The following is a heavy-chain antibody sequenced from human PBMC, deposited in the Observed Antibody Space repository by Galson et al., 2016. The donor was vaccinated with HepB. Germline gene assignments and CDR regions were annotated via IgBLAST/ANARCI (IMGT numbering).Heavy chain of an antibody. CDR2: ISRSGDST. CDR3: VQGSTAPAV. D-gene: IGHD2-2*01. Sequence: SLRLSCAASGFTFGNYGMTWVRQAPGKGLEVVSRISRSGDSTDYADSVKGRFTISRDNSKNTPSLQMNSLTADDTAIYYCVQGSTAPAVWGKGTTVTVPS. CDR1: GFTFGNYG. V-gene: IGHV3-23*01. J-gene: IGHJ6*04.